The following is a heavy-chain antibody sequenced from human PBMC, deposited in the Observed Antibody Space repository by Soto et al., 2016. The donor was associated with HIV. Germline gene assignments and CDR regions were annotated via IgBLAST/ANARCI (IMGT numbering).Heavy chain of an antibody. CDR3: GRGEYSSGWYGY. CDR1: GYTFSRYG. CDR2: ISVYNGKT. J-gene: IGHJ4*02. D-gene: IGHD6-19*01. Sequence: QVQLVQSGAEVKKPGASVKVSCKASGYTFSRYGMTWVRQAPGQGLEWMGWISVYNGKTNYAQKFQGRVTMTTDTSTSTVYMELRSLSYDDTAVYYCGRGEYSSGWYGYWGQGTLVTVSS. V-gene: IGHV1-18*01.